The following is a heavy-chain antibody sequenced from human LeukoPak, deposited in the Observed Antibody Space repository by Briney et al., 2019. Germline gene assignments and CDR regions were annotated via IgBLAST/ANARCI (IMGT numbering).Heavy chain of an antibody. J-gene: IGHJ4*02. D-gene: IGHD4-23*01. V-gene: IGHV3-64*02. Sequence: GGSLRLSCAASGFTFSSYNMHWVRQAPGKGLEHVSSIHDSGGSTFYADSVKGRFTISRDNSKNTLYLQMGSLRADDTGVYYCSRAWSGNYGGPYYWGQGTLVTVSS. CDR3: SRAWSGNYGGPYY. CDR1: GFTFSSYN. CDR2: IHDSGGST.